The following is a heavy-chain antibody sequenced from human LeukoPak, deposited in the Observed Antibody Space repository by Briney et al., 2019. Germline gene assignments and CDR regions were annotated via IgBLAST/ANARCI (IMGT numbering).Heavy chain of an antibody. V-gene: IGHV1-8*03. Sequence: ASVKVSCKASGYTFTSYGITGVRQAPGQGLEWMGYKNPNSGNSAYAQKFQGRVTITTDASITTAYMELSGLRSEDTALYYCAREGLDYWGQGTLVTVSS. J-gene: IGHJ4*02. CDR2: KNPNSGNS. CDR3: AREGLDY. CDR1: GYTFTSYG.